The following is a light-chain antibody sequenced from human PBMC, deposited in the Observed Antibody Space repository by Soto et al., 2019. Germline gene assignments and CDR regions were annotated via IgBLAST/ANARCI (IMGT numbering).Light chain of an antibody. CDR2: AAS. V-gene: IGKV1-8*01. CDR1: QGISSY. CDR3: YEYYSYPLT. J-gene: IGKJ4*01. Sequence: AIRMTQSPSSFPASTGDRVTITCRASQGISSYLAWYQQKPEKAPKLLIYAASTLQSGVPSRFSGSGSGTAFSLTTSCLQSADFAAYYCYEYYSYPLTFGGVTKVVIK.